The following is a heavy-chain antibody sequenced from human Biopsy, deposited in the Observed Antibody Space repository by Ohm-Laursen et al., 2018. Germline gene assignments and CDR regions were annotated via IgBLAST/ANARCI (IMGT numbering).Heavy chain of an antibody. D-gene: IGHD2/OR15-2a*01. V-gene: IGHV1-18*01. CDR1: GGTFNSYV. J-gene: IGHJ4*02. CDR2: ISPYNDKT. CDR3: ARVFCTSTTCYGLLDN. Sequence: ASVKVSCKTSGGTFNSYVITWVRQAPGQGLEWMGWISPYNDKTSYPPKLQDRVTMTADTSTNTAHMELRSLRSDDTAVYYCARVFCTSTTCYGLLDNWGQGTVVTVSS.